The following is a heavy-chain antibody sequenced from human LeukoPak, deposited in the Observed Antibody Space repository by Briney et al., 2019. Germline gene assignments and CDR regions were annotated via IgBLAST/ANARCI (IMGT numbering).Heavy chain of an antibody. CDR3: ARDNYYDTSGHGY. CDR1: GYSISSGYY. J-gene: IGHJ4*02. D-gene: IGHD3-22*01. CDR2: IYHSGST. Sequence: NPSETLSLTCTVSGYSISSGYYWGWIRQPPGKGLEWIGSIYHSGSTYYNPSLNSRVTISLDTSKNQFSLKLSSVNAADTAVYCCARDNYYDTSGHGYWGQGTLVTVSS. V-gene: IGHV4-38-2*02.